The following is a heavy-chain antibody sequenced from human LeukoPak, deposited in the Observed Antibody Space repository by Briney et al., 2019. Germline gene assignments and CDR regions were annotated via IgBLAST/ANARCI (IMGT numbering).Heavy chain of an antibody. J-gene: IGHJ5*01. Sequence: GGSLRLSCEASGFTFRNEMNWVRQAPGKRLEWVSYIGTIISTTYYADSVKGRFTVSRDDAKSSLYLQMSSLRAEDTAVYYCARTVYDLRGQSLVPGLDSWGQGTLVTVSS. V-gene: IGHV3-48*03. CDR1: GFTFRNE. CDR3: ARTVYDLRGQSLVPGLDS. CDR2: IGTIISTT. D-gene: IGHD6-19*01.